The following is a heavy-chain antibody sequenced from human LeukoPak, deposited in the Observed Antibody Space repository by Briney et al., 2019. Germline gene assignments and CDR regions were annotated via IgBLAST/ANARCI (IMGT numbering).Heavy chain of an antibody. J-gene: IGHJ4*02. Sequence: PSETRSLTCTVSGGSISSHYWSWIRQPPGKGLEWIGYIYYSGSTNYNPSLKSRVTISVDTSTNQFSLKLTSVTAADTAVYYCARNRDGNEFDYWGQGTLVTVSS. V-gene: IGHV4-59*11. CDR1: GGSISSHY. CDR2: IYYSGST. CDR3: ARNRDGNEFDY. D-gene: IGHD5-24*01.